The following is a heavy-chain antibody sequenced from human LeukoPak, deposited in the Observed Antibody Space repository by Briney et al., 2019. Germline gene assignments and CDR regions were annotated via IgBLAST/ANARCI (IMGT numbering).Heavy chain of an antibody. CDR1: GGSFSGYY. Sequence: SETLSLTCAVYGGSFSGYYWSWIRQPPGKGLEWIGEINHSGSTNYNPSLKSRVTISVDTSKNQFSLKLSSVTAADTAVYYCARGHSGWSPYFDYWGQGTLVTVSS. V-gene: IGHV4-34*01. D-gene: IGHD6-19*01. CDR2: INHSGST. J-gene: IGHJ4*02. CDR3: ARGHSGWSPYFDY.